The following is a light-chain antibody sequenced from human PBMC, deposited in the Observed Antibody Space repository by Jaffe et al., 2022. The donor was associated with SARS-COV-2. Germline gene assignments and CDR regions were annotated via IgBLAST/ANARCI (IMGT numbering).Light chain of an antibody. Sequence: EIVMTQSPVTLSVSPGERATLSCRASQTINNDLAWYQQRPGQAPRLLIYGASTRATGIPASFSGSGSGTEFTLAISSLRSEDFAIYFCQQYHNWPLTFGGGTKVDIK. V-gene: IGKV3-15*01. CDR2: GAS. CDR3: QQYHNWPLT. CDR1: QTINND. J-gene: IGKJ4*01.